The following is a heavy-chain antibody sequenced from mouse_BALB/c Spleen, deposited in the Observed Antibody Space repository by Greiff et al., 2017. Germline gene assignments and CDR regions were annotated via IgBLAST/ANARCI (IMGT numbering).Heavy chain of an antibody. J-gene: IGHJ2*01. Sequence: EVKLLESGPGLVKPSQSLSLTCSVTGYSITSGYYWNWIRQFPGNKLEWMGYISYDGSNNYNPSLKNRISITRDTSKNQFFLKLNSVTTEDTATYYCARDRRLPYYLDYWGQGTTLTVSS. D-gene: IGHD1-2*01. CDR1: GYSITSGYY. CDR3: ARDRRLPYYLDY. CDR2: ISYDGSN. V-gene: IGHV3-6*02.